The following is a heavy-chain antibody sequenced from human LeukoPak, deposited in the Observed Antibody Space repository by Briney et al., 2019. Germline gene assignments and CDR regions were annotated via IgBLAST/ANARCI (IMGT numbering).Heavy chain of an antibody. J-gene: IGHJ6*03. V-gene: IGHV1-24*01. CDR3: AATPANSYYYYYYMDV. Sequence: GASVKVSCKVSGYTLTKLSMHWVRQAPGKGLEWMGGFDPEDGETIYAQKFQGRVTMTEDTSTDTAYMELSSLRSEDTAVYYCAATPANSYYYYYYMDVWGKGTTVTVSS. D-gene: IGHD4/OR15-4a*01. CDR2: FDPEDGET. CDR1: GYTLTKLS.